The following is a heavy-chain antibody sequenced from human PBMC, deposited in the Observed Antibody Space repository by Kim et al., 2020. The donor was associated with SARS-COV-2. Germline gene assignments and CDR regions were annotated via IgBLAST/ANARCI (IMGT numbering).Heavy chain of an antibody. CDR2: INHIGST. V-gene: IGHV4-34*01. CDR3: PRGIYYTDSSGYLYFQH. D-gene: IGHD3-22*01. Sequence: SETLSLTCAVYGGSFSGYYRSWIRQPPGKGLVWVAEINHIGSTNYNPSLKSRVTIIVETSKNQFSRKLSYVTAADTPVNYCPRGIYYTDSSGYLYFQHWGPGTLVTVSS. CDR1: GGSFSGYY. J-gene: IGHJ1*01.